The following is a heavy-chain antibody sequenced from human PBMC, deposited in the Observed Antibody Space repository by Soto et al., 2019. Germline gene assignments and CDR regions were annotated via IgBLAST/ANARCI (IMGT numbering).Heavy chain of an antibody. CDR2: IIPIFGTA. V-gene: IGHV1-69*13. Sequence: GASVKVSCKASGGTFSSYAISWVRQAPGQGLEWMGGIIPIFGTANYAQKFQGRVTITADESTSTAYMELSSLRSEDTAVYYCARARSIAVLYYYGMDVWGQGTTVTVSS. J-gene: IGHJ6*02. CDR1: GGTFSSYA. D-gene: IGHD6-19*01. CDR3: ARARSIAVLYYYGMDV.